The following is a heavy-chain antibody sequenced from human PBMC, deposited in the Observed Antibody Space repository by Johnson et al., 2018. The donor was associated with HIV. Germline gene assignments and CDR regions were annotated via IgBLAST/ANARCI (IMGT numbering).Heavy chain of an antibody. CDR2: IYSGGTT. D-gene: IGHD3-22*01. CDR3: ARGRYYDSSGYESGAFDI. V-gene: IGHV3-53*01. CDR1: GFTVSTNY. Sequence: VQLVESGGGLIQPGGSLRLSCAASGFTVSTNYMSWVRQAPGKGLECVPTIYSGGTTHHADYVKGRCSIYRDNSKNTLYLQMNSLRAEDTAVYYCARGRYYDSSGYESGAFDIWGQGTMVTVSS. J-gene: IGHJ3*02.